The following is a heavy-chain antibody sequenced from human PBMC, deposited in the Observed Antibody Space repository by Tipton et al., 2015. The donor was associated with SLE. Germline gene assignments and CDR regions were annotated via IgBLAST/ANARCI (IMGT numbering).Heavy chain of an antibody. CDR3: ARAIVVVVAAHDAFDI. CDR1: GFTFSSYW. CDR2: IKQDGSEK. V-gene: IGHV3-7*01. J-gene: IGHJ3*02. Sequence: SLRLSCAASGFTFSSYWMSWVRQAPGKGLEWVANIKQDGSEKYYVDSVKGRFTISRDNAKNSLYLQMNSLRAEDTAVYYCARAIVVVVAAHDAFDIWGQGTMVTVSS. D-gene: IGHD2-15*01.